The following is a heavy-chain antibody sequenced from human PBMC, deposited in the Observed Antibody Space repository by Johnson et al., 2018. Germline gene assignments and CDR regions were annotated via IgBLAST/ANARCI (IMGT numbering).Heavy chain of an antibody. CDR2: ISGSGGST. V-gene: IGHV3-23*04. CDR3: AKWGGPRLGLFQH. D-gene: IGHD7-27*01. Sequence: EVQLVETGGGLVQPGGSLRLSCAASGFTFSSYAMSWVRQAPGKGLEWVSAISGSGGSTYYADSVKGRFTISRDNSKNTLYLQMNSLKDEGTAVYYCAKWGGPRLGLFQHWGQGTLVTVSS. CDR1: GFTFSSYA. J-gene: IGHJ1*01.